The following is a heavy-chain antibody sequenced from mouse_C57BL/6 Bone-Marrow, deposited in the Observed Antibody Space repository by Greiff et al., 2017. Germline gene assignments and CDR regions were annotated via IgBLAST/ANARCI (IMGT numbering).Heavy chain of an antibody. J-gene: IGHJ2*01. CDR1: GYTFTSYW. Sequence: QVQLQQPGAELVRPGTSVKLSCKASGYTFTSYWMHWVKQRPGQGLEWIGVIDPSDSYTNYNQKFKGQATLTVDTSSSTSYMQRSRLTSDDSAVYYCARKGYYGSSFDYGGQGSTLTVSS. V-gene: IGHV1-59*01. CDR2: IDPSDSYT. D-gene: IGHD1-1*01. CDR3: ARKGYYGSSFDY.